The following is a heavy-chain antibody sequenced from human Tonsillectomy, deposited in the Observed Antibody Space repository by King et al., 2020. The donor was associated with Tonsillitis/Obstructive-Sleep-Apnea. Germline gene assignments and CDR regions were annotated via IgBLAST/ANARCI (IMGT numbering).Heavy chain of an antibody. J-gene: IGHJ4*02. CDR3: AKAFPNSADGSSSCPDSIHR. V-gene: IGHV4-39*01. Sequence: LQESGPGLVKPSETLSLTCSVSGGSISSSSYNWGWIRRPPGKGLEWIGSIFYGGSTYYNPSLKSRVTIAADKSKNQFSLKLTSVTAADTALYYCAKAFPNSADGSSSCPDSIHRWGEGALVTVPS. D-gene: IGHD3-22*01. CDR1: GGSISSSSYN. CDR2: IFYGGST.